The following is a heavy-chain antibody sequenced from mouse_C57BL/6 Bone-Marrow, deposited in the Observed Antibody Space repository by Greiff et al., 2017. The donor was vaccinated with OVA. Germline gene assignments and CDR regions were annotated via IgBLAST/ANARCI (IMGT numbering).Heavy chain of an antibody. J-gene: IGHJ2*01. Sequence: VQLQQSGPELVKPGASVKISCKASGYTFTDYYMNWVRQSHGKSLEWIGDINPNNGGTSYNQKFKGKATLTVDKSSSTAYMELRSLTSEDSAVYYCARIGYYYGSPYFDYWGQGTTLTVSS. D-gene: IGHD1-1*01. CDR2: INPNNGGT. CDR1: GYTFTDYY. CDR3: ARIGYYYGSPYFDY. V-gene: IGHV1-26*01.